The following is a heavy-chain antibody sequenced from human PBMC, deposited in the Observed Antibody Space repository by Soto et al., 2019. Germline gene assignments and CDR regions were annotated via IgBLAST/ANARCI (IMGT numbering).Heavy chain of an antibody. V-gene: IGHV4-31*03. Sequence: LSLTCTVSGGSISSGGYYWSWIRQHPGKGLEWIGYIYYSGSTYYNPSLKSRVTISVDTSKNQFSLKLSSVTAADTAVYYCARSHYTYGLLIDYWGPGTLVTVSS. D-gene: IGHD2-8*01. CDR1: GGSISSGGYY. J-gene: IGHJ4*01. CDR2: IYYSGST. CDR3: ARSHYTYGLLIDY.